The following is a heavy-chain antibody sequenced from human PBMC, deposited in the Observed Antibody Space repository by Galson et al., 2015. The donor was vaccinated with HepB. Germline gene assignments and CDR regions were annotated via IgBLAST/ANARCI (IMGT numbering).Heavy chain of an antibody. CDR2: ISYDGSNK. CDR1: GFTFSSYA. Sequence: SLRLSCAASGFTFSSYAMHWVRQAPGKGLEWVAVISYDGSNKYYADSVKGRFTISRDNSKNTLYLQMNSLRAEDTAVHYCARDGGKIAAAGGGYYSYGMDVWGQGTTVTVSS. J-gene: IGHJ6*02. V-gene: IGHV3-30-3*01. CDR3: ARDGGKIAAAGGGYYSYGMDV. D-gene: IGHD6-13*01.